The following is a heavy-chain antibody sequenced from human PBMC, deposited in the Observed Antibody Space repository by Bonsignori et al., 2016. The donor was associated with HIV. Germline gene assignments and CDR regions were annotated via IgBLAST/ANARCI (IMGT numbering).Heavy chain of an antibody. Sequence: ASVKVSCKASGYTFTSYGISWVRQAPGQGLEWMGWISAYNGNTNYAQKLQGRVTMTTDTSTSTAYMELRSLRSDDTAVYYCARDPAYCGGDCPPGYWGQGTLVTVSS. D-gene: IGHD2-21*01. CDR3: ARDPAYCGGDCPPGY. CDR1: GYTFTSYG. V-gene: IGHV1-18*01. J-gene: IGHJ4*02. CDR2: ISAYNGNT.